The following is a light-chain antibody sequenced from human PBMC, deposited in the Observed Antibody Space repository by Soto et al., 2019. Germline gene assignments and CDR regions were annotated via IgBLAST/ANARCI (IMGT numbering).Light chain of an antibody. J-gene: IGLJ2*01. CDR1: SSNIGRNY. CDR2: RDN. CDR3: ATWDDSLGGPV. V-gene: IGLV1-47*01. Sequence: QSVLTQTPSVSGTHGQRVNISCSGSSSNIGRNYVYWYHQFPGTAPKLLIYRDNERPSGVPDRFSGSKSGTSPSLAISGLRSGDEADYHCATWDDSLGGPVFGGGTKLTVL.